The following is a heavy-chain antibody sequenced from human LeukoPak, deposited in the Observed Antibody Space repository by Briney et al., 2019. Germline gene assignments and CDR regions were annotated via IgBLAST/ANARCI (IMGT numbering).Heavy chain of an antibody. CDR1: GFSFRSSW. Sequence: GGSLRLSCAASGFSFRSSWMHWVRQAPGQGLVWVSRINADGSTTNYADSVKGRFTISRDNAKNTLHLQMNSLRAEDTAVYYCLVTTAPRGGQGTLVTVSS. V-gene: IGHV3-74*01. CDR3: LVTTAPR. D-gene: IGHD2-2*01. J-gene: IGHJ4*02. CDR2: INADGSTT.